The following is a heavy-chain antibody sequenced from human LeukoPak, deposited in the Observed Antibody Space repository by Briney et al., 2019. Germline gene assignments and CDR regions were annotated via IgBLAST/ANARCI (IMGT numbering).Heavy chain of an antibody. CDR1: GGSISSSSYY. J-gene: IGHJ3*02. Sequence: SETLSLTCTVPGGSISSSSYYWGWIRQPPGKGLEWIGSIYYSGSTYYNPSLKSRVTISVDTSKNQFSLKLSSVTAADTAVYYCASDFDYSNYGHDAFDIWGQGTMVTVSS. CDR3: ASDFDYSNYGHDAFDI. CDR2: IYYSGST. D-gene: IGHD4-11*01. V-gene: IGHV4-39*01.